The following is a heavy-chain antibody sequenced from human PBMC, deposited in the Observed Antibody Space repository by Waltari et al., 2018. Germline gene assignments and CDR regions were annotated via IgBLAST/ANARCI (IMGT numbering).Heavy chain of an antibody. J-gene: IGHJ4*02. CDR2: ISSGSSYI. Sequence: EVQLVGSGGGLVKPGGSLRLSCSASGLPFRSCPMNWVRQAPGKGLEWVSSISSGSSYIYYADSVKGRFTISRDNAKNSLYLQMNSLRVEDTAVYYCAREWGVMVGTAGFYFDYWGQGALVTVSS. CDR3: AREWGVMVGTAGFYFDY. D-gene: IGHD2-15*01. V-gene: IGHV3-21*01. CDR1: GLPFRSCP.